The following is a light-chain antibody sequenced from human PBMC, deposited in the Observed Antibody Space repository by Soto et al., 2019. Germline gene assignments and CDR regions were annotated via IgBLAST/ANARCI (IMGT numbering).Light chain of an antibody. CDR1: QGFSTA. J-gene: IGKJ3*01. CDR2: DAS. V-gene: IGKV1D-13*01. Sequence: AIQLTQSPSSLSADIGDSVSITCRARQGFSTAFAWYQQRPGRAPKLLIYDASTLEGGVPSRFSGRRSGTDFTLTVSSLQHADFATYYCRQFDDYPFTFGPGTKVDIK. CDR3: RQFDDYPFT.